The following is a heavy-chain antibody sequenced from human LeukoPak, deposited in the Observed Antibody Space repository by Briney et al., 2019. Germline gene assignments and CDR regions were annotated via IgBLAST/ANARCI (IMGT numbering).Heavy chain of an antibody. CDR2: IYYSGGT. CDR1: GASISSYY. Sequence: KSSETLSLTCAVSGASISSYYWSWIRQAAGKGLEWIGYIYYSGGTNYNPSLKSRVTISVDTSKNQFSLKLSSVTAADTAVYYCAREKKGYSGYDFFWFDPWGQGTLVTVSS. V-gene: IGHV4-59*01. D-gene: IGHD5-12*01. CDR3: AREKKGYSGYDFFWFDP. J-gene: IGHJ5*02.